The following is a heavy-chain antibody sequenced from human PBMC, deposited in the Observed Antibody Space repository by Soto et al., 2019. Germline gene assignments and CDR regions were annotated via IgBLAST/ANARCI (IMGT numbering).Heavy chain of an antibody. D-gene: IGHD4-17*01. CDR1: GGSISSGGYY. J-gene: IGHJ4*02. V-gene: IGHV4-31*03. Sequence: QVQLQESGPGLVKPSQTLSLTCTVSGGSISSGGYYWSWIRQHPGKGLEWIGYIYYSGSTYYNPSLKSRVTISXXTXKXXFSLKLSSVTAADTAVYYCARGRPATVTTRYSFDYWGQGTLVTVSS. CDR3: ARGRPATVTTRYSFDY. CDR2: IYYSGST.